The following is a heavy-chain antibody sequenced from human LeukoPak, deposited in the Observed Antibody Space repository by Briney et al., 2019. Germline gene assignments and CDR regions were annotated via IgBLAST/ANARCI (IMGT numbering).Heavy chain of an antibody. CDR1: GVSISSGGYY. J-gene: IGHJ6*03. CDR2: IYYSGST. D-gene: IGHD7-27*01. CDR3: ARDPGQPPGDGPGYMDV. Sequence: SQTLSLTCTVSGVSISSGGYYWSWLRQHPGKGLEWIGYIYYSGSTYYNPSLKSRVTIPVDTSKNQFSLKLSSVTAADTAVYYCARDPGQPPGDGPGYMDVWGKGTTVTVSS. V-gene: IGHV4-31*03.